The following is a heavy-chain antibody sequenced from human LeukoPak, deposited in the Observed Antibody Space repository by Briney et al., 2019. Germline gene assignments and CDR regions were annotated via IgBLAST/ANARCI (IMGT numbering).Heavy chain of an antibody. J-gene: IGHJ5*02. CDR1: GFTFSSYA. CDR3: AKDGGEMVPSNWFDP. V-gene: IGHV3-23*01. D-gene: IGHD3-10*01. Sequence: GGCLRLSCAASGFTFSSYAMSWVRQAPGKGLEWVSAISGSGGSTYYADSVKGQFTISRDNPKNTLYLQMNSLKAEDTAVYYCAKDGGEMVPSNWFDPWGQGTLVTVTS. CDR2: ISGSGGST.